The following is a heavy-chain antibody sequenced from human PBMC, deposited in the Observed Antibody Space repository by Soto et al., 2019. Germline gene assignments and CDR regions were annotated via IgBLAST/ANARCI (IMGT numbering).Heavy chain of an antibody. D-gene: IGHD3-9*01. CDR3: ARALGLRYFDWSDDAFDI. CDR2: INPSGGST. Sequence: ASVKVSCKASGSTFTSYYMHCVRQAPGQGHEWMGIINPSGGSTSYAQKFQGRVTMTRDTSTSTVYMELSSLRSEDTAVYYCARALGLRYFDWSDDAFDIWGQGTMVTVSS. CDR1: GSTFTSYY. J-gene: IGHJ3*02. V-gene: IGHV1-46*03.